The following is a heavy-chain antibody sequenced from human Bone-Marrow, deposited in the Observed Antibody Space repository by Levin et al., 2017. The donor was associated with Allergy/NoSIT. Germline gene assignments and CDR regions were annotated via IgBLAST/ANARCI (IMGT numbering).Heavy chain of an antibody. D-gene: IGHD5-12*01. J-gene: IGHJ3*01. CDR3: ARGDVRLRIVAHAFDL. V-gene: IGHV3-74*01. CDR2: INSDGNNI. CDR1: GFTFSDYW. Sequence: GGSLRLSCAASGFTFSDYWMHWVRQVPGKGLEWVSRINSDGNNIVYAASVKGRFRISRDNAKNTLYVQMNSLGAEDTAIYYCARGDVRLRIVAHAFDLWGQGTMVTVSS.